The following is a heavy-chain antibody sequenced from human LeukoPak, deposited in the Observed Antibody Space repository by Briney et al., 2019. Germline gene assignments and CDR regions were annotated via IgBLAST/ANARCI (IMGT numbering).Heavy chain of an antibody. D-gene: IGHD3-3*01. CDR2: INHSGST. CDR3: ARIGVTIFGVVIVHYYYYMDV. J-gene: IGHJ6*03. V-gene: IGHV4-34*01. CDR1: GGSFSGYY. Sequence: SETLSLTCAVYGGSFSGYYWSWIRQPPGKGLEWIGEINHSGSTNYNPSLRSRVPISVDTSKNQFSLKLSSVTAADTAVYYCARIGVTIFGVVIVHYYYYMDVWGKGTTVTVSS.